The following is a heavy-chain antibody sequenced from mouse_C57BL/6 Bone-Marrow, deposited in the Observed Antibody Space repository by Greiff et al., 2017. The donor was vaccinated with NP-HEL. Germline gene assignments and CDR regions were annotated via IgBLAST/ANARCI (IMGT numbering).Heavy chain of an antibody. CDR1: GYTFTSYW. J-gene: IGHJ3*01. V-gene: IGHV1-69*01. CDR2: IDPSDSDT. Sequence: QVQLKESGAELVMPGASVKLSCKASGYTFTSYWMHWVKQRPGQGLEWIGEIDPSDSDTNYNQKFKGKSTLTVDKSSSTAYMQLSSLTSEDSAVYDCARWGFAYWGKGTLVTVSA. CDR3: ARWGFAY.